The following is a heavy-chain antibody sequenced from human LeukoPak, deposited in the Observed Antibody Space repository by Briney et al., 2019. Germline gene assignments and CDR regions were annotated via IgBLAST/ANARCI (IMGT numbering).Heavy chain of an antibody. CDR2: IYYSGST. CDR1: GGSISSSSYY. J-gene: IGHJ4*02. D-gene: IGHD1-7*01. V-gene: IGHV4-39*07. CDR3: ARTDNWNYVFDY. Sequence: SETLSLTCTVSGGSISSSSYYWGWIRQPPGKGLEWIGSIYYSGSTYYNPSLKSRVTISVDTSKNQFSLKLSSVTAADTAVYYCARTDNWNYVFDYWGQGTLVTVSS.